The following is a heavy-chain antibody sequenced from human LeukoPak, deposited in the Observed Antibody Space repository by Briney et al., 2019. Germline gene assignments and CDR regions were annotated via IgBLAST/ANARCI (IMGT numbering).Heavy chain of an antibody. CDR1: GFTVSSNY. Sequence: PGGSLRLSCAASGFTVSSNYMSWVRQAPGKGLEWVSVIYSGGSTYYADSVKGRFTISRDNSKNTLYPQMNSLRAEDTAVYYCARDLGYSYGIYWGQGTLVTVSS. J-gene: IGHJ4*02. CDR2: IYSGGST. CDR3: ARDLGYSYGIY. D-gene: IGHD5-18*01. V-gene: IGHV3-53*01.